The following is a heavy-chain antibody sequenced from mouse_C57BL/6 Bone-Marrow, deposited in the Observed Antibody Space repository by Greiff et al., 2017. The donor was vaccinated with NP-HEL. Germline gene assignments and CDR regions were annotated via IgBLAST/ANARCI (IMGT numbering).Heavy chain of an antibody. CDR1: GYAFSSSW. Sequence: VHLVESGPELVKPGASVKISCKASGYAFSSSWMNWVKQRHGKGLEWIGRIYPGDGDTNYNGKFKGKATLTADKSSSTAYMQLSSLTSEDSAVYFCARSFYGFAYWGQGTLVTVSA. D-gene: IGHD1-1*01. CDR3: ARSFYGFAY. CDR2: IYPGDGDT. V-gene: IGHV1-82*01. J-gene: IGHJ3*01.